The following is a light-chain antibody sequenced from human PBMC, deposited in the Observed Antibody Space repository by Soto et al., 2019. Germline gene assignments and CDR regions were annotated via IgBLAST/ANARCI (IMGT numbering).Light chain of an antibody. CDR3: QQHSNWPLT. V-gene: IGKV3-11*01. Sequence: IVRTPCHATVSVSPGERATLSCRASQSVSDNLAWYQQRPGQAPRLLIYDASSRATGIPARFSGSGSGTDFTLTISSLEPEDFAVYYCQQHSNWPLTFGGGTKVDI. J-gene: IGKJ4*01. CDR1: QSVSDN. CDR2: DAS.